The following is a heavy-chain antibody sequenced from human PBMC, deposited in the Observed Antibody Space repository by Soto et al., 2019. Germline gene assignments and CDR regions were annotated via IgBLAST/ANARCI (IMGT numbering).Heavy chain of an antibody. Sequence: SVKVSCKASGGTLSSYAISWVRQAPGQGLEWMGGIIPIFGTANYAQKFQGRVTITADESTSTAYMELSSLRSEDTAVYYCASGTYYYDSSGYLFDYWGQGTLVTVSS. CDR2: IIPIFGTA. V-gene: IGHV1-69*13. J-gene: IGHJ4*02. CDR1: GGTLSSYA. D-gene: IGHD3-22*01. CDR3: ASGTYYYDSSGYLFDY.